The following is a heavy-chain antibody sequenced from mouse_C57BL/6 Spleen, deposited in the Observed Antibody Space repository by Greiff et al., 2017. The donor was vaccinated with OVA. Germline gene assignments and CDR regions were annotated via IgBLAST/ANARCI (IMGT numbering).Heavy chain of an antibody. D-gene: IGHD1-1*01. CDR1: GYSITSGYY. CDR2: ISYDGSN. J-gene: IGHJ2*01. Sequence: EVQLQESGPGLVKPSQSLSLTCSVTGYSITSGYYWNWIRQFPGNKLEWMGYISYDGSNNYNPSLKNRISITRDTSKNQFFLKLNSVTTEDTATYYCASLLRSFDYWGQGTTLTVSS. CDR3: ASLLRSFDY. V-gene: IGHV3-6*01.